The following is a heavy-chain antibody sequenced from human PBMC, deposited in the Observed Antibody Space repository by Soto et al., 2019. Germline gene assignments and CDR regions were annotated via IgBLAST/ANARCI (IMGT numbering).Heavy chain of an antibody. Sequence: SETLSLTCTVSGGSISSGGYYWSWIRQHPEKGLEWIGYIYYSGSTYYNPSLKSRVTISVDTSKNQFSLKLSSVTAADTAVYYCARDRDTVTTNSLYYYYYGMDVWGQGTTVTVSS. V-gene: IGHV4-31*03. CDR1: GGSISSGGYY. J-gene: IGHJ6*02. CDR2: IYYSGST. CDR3: ARDRDTVTTNSLYYYYYGMDV. D-gene: IGHD4-17*01.